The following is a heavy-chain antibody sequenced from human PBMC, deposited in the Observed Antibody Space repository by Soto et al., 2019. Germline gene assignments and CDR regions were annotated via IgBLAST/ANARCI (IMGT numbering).Heavy chain of an antibody. CDR1: GFTFGDYA. CDR2: IRSKAYGGTT. J-gene: IGHJ6*02. Sequence: HPGGSLRLSCTASGFTFGDYAMSWVRQAPGKGLEWVGCIRSKAYGGTTEYAASVKGRLTISRDDSKSIAYLQMDSLKTEDTAVYYCTRVEVLSGELSALGNYYYDYGMDVWGQGTTVTVSS. D-gene: IGHD3-16*02. CDR3: TRVEVLSGELSALGNYYYDYGMDV. V-gene: IGHV3-49*04.